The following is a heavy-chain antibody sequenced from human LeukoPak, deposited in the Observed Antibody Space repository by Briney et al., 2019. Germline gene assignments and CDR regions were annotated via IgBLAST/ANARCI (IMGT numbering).Heavy chain of an antibody. J-gene: IGHJ4*02. D-gene: IGHD6-6*01. CDR1: GGSISSGGYY. Sequence: PSKTLSLTCTVSGGSISSGGYYWSWIRQHPGKGLEWIGYIYYSGSTYYNPSLKSRVTISVDTSKNQFSLKLSSVTAADTAVYYCARETRSGIAARLGIDYWGQGTLVTVSS. CDR2: IYYSGST. V-gene: IGHV4-31*03. CDR3: ARETRSGIAARLGIDY.